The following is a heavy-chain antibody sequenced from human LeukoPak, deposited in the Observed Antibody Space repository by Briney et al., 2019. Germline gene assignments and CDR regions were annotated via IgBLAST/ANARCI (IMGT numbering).Heavy chain of an antibody. CDR3: ARDRAVGASDSYDL. V-gene: IGHV3-11*04. J-gene: IGHJ3*01. Sequence: GGSLRLSCAASEFSFSDHYMSWIRQRPGKGLEWLSYISTTDSRVYFADSVKGRFTVSRDDAQKSLYLQMNSLRVEDTAVYYCARDRAVGASDSYDLWGPGTMVIVSS. CDR1: EFSFSDHY. CDR2: ISTTDSRV. D-gene: IGHD4-23*01.